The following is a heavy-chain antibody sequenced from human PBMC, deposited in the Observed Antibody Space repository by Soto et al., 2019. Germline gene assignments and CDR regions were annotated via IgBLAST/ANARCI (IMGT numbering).Heavy chain of an antibody. CDR2: MRADSGAS. J-gene: IGHJ4*02. V-gene: IGHV1-8*02. Sequence: QVQLVQPGAEVRKPGASVRVSCEPSGDTFTNFDLNWVRQASGQGLEWIGWMRADSGASGHARKFQGRVSLTRDTSRSTAYMELSSLTAEDTATYYCARCIYGQGFKVWGRGTLVFVSS. D-gene: IGHD3-3*02. CDR1: GDTFTNFD. CDR3: ARCIYGQGFKV.